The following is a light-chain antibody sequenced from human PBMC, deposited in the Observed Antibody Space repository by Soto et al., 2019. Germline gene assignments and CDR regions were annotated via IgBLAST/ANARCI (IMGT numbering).Light chain of an antibody. CDR1: QGISND. V-gene: IGKV1-9*01. J-gene: IGKJ1*01. Sequence: DIQLTQSPSFLSASVGDRVTITCRASQGISNDLAWYQQKPGKAPELLIFAASRLQPGVPLRFSGSGSGTEFTLTISSLKPEDFASYCCQQFHASPRTFGQGTKVDIK. CDR3: QQFHASPRT. CDR2: AAS.